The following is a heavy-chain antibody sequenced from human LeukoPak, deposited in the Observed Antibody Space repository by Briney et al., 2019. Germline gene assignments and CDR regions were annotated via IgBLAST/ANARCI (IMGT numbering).Heavy chain of an antibody. Sequence: PGGSLRLSCAASGFTFSSYAMHWVRQAPGKGLEWVAVISRDGSNKYYADSVKGRFTISRDNSKNTLYLQMNSLRAEDTAVYYCARDGLPGSYYYYYYMDVWGKGTTVTVSS. CDR1: GFTFSSYA. D-gene: IGHD1-26*01. CDR3: ARDGLPGSYYYYYYMDV. J-gene: IGHJ6*03. V-gene: IGHV3-30*04. CDR2: ISRDGSNK.